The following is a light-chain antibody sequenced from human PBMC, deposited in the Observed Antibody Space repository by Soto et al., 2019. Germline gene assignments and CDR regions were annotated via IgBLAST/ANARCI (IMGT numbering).Light chain of an antibody. V-gene: IGKV1-39*01. CDR1: QSISNW. CDR3: KQSYSSLRR. CDR2: SAS. Sequence: LSAYRVYIVTVTFRASQSISNWLAWYQQKPGKAPNLLIYSASILESGVPSRFSGYGSGTDFTLSICSLQPEDVPTYYCKQSYSSLRRFGQGTKV. J-gene: IGKJ1*01.